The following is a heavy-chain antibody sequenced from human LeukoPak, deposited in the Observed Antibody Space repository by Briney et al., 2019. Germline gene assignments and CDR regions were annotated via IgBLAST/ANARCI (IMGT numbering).Heavy chain of an antibody. CDR3: AKMHPLPENWFVP. CDR1: SGFISSGSFL. D-gene: IGHD1-14*01. CDR2: IYPTGST. J-gene: IGHJ5*02. V-gene: IGHV4-61*02. Sequence: SDTLSLTCTVSSGFISSGSFLWGRIRQPAGKGLEMIGRIYPTGSTNYNPSVKSRVTISLDTTKNQFSLKLTSVTAADTAVYYCAKMHPLPENWFVPWGQGTLVTVSS.